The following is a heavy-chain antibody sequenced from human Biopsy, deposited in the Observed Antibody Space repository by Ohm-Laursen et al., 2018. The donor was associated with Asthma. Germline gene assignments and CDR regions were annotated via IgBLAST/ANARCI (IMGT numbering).Heavy chain of an antibody. V-gene: IGHV3-53*01. Sequence: SLRLSCAAPGFAVSRDYMFWVRQAPGKGLEWVSVIYIGGTSHTADSVRGRFTISRDYSKNTLYLQMHSLRAEDTAVYYCARGDSSNWSHYYFDYWGQGTLVTVSS. CDR2: IYIGGTS. J-gene: IGHJ4*02. D-gene: IGHD3-22*01. CDR3: ARGDSSNWSHYYFDY. CDR1: GFAVSRDY.